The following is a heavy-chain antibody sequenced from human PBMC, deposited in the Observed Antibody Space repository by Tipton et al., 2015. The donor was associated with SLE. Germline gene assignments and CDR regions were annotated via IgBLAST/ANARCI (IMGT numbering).Heavy chain of an antibody. CDR1: GFTFSSYA. Sequence: GSLRLSCAASGFTFSSYAMSWVRQAPGKGLEWVSRISGSGGTTYYADSVKGRFTSSRDNSKNTVYLQMNSLRAEDTAIYYCAKLTGVPPNYFDYWGQGTLVTVSS. J-gene: IGHJ4*02. CDR2: ISGSGGTT. D-gene: IGHD3-9*01. CDR3: AKLTGVPPNYFDY. V-gene: IGHV3-23*01.